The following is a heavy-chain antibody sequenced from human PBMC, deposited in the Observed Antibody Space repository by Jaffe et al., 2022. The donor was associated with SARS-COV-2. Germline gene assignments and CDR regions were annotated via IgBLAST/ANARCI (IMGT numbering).Heavy chain of an antibody. CDR2: IYYSGST. Sequence: QVQLQESGPGLVKPSETLSLTCTVSGGSISSYYWSWIRQPPGKGLEWIGYIYYSGSTNYNPSLKSRVTISVDTSKNQFSLKLSSVTAADTAVYYCARVDYYDSSGYYYSYWGQGTLVTVSS. D-gene: IGHD3-22*01. CDR3: ARVDYYDSSGYYYSY. J-gene: IGHJ4*02. V-gene: IGHV4-59*01. CDR1: GGSISSYY.